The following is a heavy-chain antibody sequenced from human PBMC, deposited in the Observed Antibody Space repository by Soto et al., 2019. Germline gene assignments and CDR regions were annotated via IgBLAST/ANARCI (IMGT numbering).Heavy chain of an antibody. CDR3: ARALLGFGDRNHAFDI. Sequence: SETLSLTCTVSGGSISSGGYYWSWIRQHPGKGLEWIGYIYYSGSTCYNPSLKSRVTISVDTSKNQFSLKLSSVTAADTAVYYCARALLGFGDRNHAFDIWGQGTMVTASS. CDR1: GGSISSGGYY. V-gene: IGHV4-31*03. CDR2: IYYSGST. J-gene: IGHJ3*02. D-gene: IGHD3-10*01.